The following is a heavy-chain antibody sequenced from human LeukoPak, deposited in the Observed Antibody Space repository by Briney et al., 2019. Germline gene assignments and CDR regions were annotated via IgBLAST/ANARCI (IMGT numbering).Heavy chain of an antibody. J-gene: IGHJ5*02. Sequence: SETLSLTCAVSGASISGSGYYWGWIRQPPGKGLEWIGNIYYSGSTYYNASLQSRVTISIDTSKNQFSLKLSSVTAADTAVYYCARVLSGRGGPVGFDPWGQGTLVTVSS. CDR3: ARVLSGRGGPVGFDP. CDR1: GASISGSGYY. D-gene: IGHD3-10*01. CDR2: IYYSGST. V-gene: IGHV4-39*07.